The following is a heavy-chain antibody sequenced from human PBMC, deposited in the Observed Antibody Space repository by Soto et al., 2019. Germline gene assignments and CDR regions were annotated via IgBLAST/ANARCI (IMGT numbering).Heavy chain of an antibody. V-gene: IGHV3-23*01. CDR3: GKGKTLNAFDI. J-gene: IGHJ3*02. CDR1: GFTFSSYA. CDR2: ISGSGGST. Sequence: EVQLLESGGGLVQPGGPLRLSCAASGFTFSSYAMSWVRQAPGKGREWVSAISGSGGSTYYADSVKGPFTISRDNSNSTLYLQMNSLRAEDTAVYYCGKGKTLNAFDIWGQGTMVTVSS.